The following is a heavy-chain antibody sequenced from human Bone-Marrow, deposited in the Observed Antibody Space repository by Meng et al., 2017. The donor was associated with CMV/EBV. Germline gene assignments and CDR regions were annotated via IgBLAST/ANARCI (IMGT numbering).Heavy chain of an antibody. J-gene: IGHJ4*02. CDR2: FDPDEGET. CDR1: GYNFAELP. D-gene: IGHD5-18*01. V-gene: IGHV1-24*01. Sequence: ASVKVSCKVSGYNFAELPINWVRQAPEKGLEWMGGFDPDEGETLYAQKFQGRVTMTEDTSIDTAYMELSSLRSEDTAVYYCAAEHVDTAMVLSFWGQGTLVTVSS. CDR3: AAEHVDTAMVLSF.